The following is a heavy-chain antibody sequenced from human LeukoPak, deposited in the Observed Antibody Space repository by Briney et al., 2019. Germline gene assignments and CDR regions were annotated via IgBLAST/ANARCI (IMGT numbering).Heavy chain of an antibody. V-gene: IGHV7-4-1*02. D-gene: IGHD1-26*01. CDR3: ATTRGDQWELYNWFDP. Sequence: ASVKVSCKASGYNFTRHAMNWVRQAPGQGLEWMGWINTNTGNPTYAQGFTGHFVFSLDTSVTTAYLQISSLKAEDTAVYCCATTRGDQWELYNWFDPWGQGTLVTVSS. CDR1: GYNFTRHA. J-gene: IGHJ5*02. CDR2: INTNTGNP.